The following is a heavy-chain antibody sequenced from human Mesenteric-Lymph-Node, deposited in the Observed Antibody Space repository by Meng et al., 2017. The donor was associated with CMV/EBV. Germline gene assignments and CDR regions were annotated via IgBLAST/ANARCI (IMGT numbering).Heavy chain of an antibody. CDR1: GYTFTDYY. D-gene: IGHD3-22*01. CDR2: INPKSGDT. J-gene: IGHJ4*02. CDR3: ARYYDSSGSYYEDFDY. Sequence: ASVKVSCKASGYTFTDYYMHWVRQTPGQGLEWMGWINPKSGDTASLQKFQGRVNMTRDTSISTAYLELSRLRSDDTAVYYCARYYDSSGSYYEDFDYWGQGTLVTVSS. V-gene: IGHV1-2*02.